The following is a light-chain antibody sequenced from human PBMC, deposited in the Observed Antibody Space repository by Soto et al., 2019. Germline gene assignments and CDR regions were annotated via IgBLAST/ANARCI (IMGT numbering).Light chain of an antibody. Sequence: NFMLTQPHSVSESPGKTVTISCTRSGGSFASGYVQWYRQRPGSAPTTVIYEDNQRPSGVPDRFSGPIDSSSNSASLTISGLQTEDEADYYCQSYHSSSPYVFGTGTKLTVL. CDR3: QSYHSSSPYV. CDR1: GGSFASGY. V-gene: IGLV6-57*03. J-gene: IGLJ1*01. CDR2: EDN.